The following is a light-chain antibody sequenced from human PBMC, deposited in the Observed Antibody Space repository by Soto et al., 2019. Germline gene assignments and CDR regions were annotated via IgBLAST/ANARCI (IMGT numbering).Light chain of an antibody. CDR3: QQYESTLT. V-gene: IGKV3-20*01. J-gene: IGKJ4*01. CDR2: GAS. Sequence: ETVLTQSPGTLSLSPGERATLSCRASSDIHPKYLAWYQQKPGQAPRLLIYGASTRATGIPDRFSGSGSGTDFTLTISGLEPEDFGVYHCQQYESTLTFGGGTKVDIK. CDR1: SDIHPKY.